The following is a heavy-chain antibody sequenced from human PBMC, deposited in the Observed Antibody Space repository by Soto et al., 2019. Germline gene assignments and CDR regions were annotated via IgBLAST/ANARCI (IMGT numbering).Heavy chain of an antibody. CDR3: ATTAFYSGYDYGSPKTSSGYYYYYYMDV. D-gene: IGHD5-12*01. Sequence: GASVKVSCTASGYTFTSYYMHWVRQAPGQGLEWMGIINPSGGSTSYAQKFQGRVTMTRDTSTSTVYMELSSLRSEDTAVYYCATTAFYSGYDYGSPKTSSGYYYYYYMDVWGKGTTVTVSS. CDR1: GYTFTSYY. CDR2: INPSGGST. J-gene: IGHJ6*03. V-gene: IGHV1-46*01.